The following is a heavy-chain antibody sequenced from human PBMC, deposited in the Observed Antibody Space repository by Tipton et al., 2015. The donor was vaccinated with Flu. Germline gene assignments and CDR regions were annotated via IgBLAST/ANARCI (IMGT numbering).Heavy chain of an antibody. V-gene: IGHV4-39*01. Sequence: LRLSCTDSGGSISSSSYNWGWIRQPPGKGLEWIASIYYSGRTYSNPSLKSRVTISVDTSKNQFSLKLNSGTAADTAVYYCARLSYYDVDLKNFYFEDWGQGTLVTVSS. CDR3: ARLSYYDVDLKNFYFED. CDR2: IYYSGRT. D-gene: IGHD3-10*02. CDR1: GGSISSSSYN. J-gene: IGHJ4*02.